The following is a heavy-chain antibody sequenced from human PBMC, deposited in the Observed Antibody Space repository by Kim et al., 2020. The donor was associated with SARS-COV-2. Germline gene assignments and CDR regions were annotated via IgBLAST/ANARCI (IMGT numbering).Heavy chain of an antibody. CDR3: ARGGQGRKHYYMDV. Sequence: SETLSLTCAVYGGSFSGYYWSWIRQPPGKGLEWIGEINHSGSTNYNPSLKSRVTISVDTSKNQFSLKLSSVTAADTAVYYCARGGQGRKHYYMDVWGKGTTVTVSS. CDR1: GGSFSGYY. V-gene: IGHV4-34*01. CDR2: INHSGST. J-gene: IGHJ6*03.